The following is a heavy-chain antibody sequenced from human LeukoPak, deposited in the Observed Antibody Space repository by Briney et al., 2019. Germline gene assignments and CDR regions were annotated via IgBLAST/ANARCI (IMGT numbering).Heavy chain of an antibody. CDR3: ARVDTIFGVVIPYFDY. CDR2: IYTSGST. J-gene: IGHJ4*02. V-gene: IGHV4-61*02. CDR1: GGSISSGSYY. D-gene: IGHD3-3*01. Sequence: PSQTLSLTCTVSGGSISSGSYYWSWIRQPAGKGLEWIGRIYTSGSTNYNPSLKSRVTISVDTSKNQFSLKLSSVTAADTAVYYCARVDTIFGVVIPYFDYWGQGTLVTVSS.